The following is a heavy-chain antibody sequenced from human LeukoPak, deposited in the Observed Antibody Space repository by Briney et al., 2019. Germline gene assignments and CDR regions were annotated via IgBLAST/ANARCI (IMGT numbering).Heavy chain of an antibody. J-gene: IGHJ6*02. CDR2: IYYSGST. D-gene: IGHD5-18*01. V-gene: IGHV4-30-4*08. Sequence: PSQTLSLTCTVSGGSISSGDYYWSWIRQPPGKGLEWIGYIYYSGSTYYNPSLKSRVTISVDTSKNQFSLKLSSVTAADTAVYYCARALDTAMAAYGMDVWGQGTTVTVSS. CDR3: ARALDTAMAAYGMDV. CDR1: GGSISSGDYY.